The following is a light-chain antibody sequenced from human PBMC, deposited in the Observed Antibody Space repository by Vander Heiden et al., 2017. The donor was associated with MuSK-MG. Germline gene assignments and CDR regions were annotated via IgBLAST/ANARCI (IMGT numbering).Light chain of an antibody. V-gene: IGKV1-NL1*01. CDR2: AAS. Sequence: DIQMTQSPSSLSASVGDRVTITCRASQAITSSLAWYQQKPAKAPKLLLHAASRLETWVPSRFSGSGSGTDFSLTISSLQPEDYATYYCQQYYSTPVTCGGGTKVELK. CDR3: QQYYSTPVT. J-gene: IGKJ4*01. CDR1: QAITSS.